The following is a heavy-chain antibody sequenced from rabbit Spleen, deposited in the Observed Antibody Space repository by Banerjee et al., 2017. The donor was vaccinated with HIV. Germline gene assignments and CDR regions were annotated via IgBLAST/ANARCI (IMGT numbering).Heavy chain of an antibody. CDR1: GFRFSFNNDYV. D-gene: IGHD2-1*01. V-gene: IGHV1S45*01. J-gene: IGHJ3*01. Sequence: QEQLVESGGGLVRPGASLTLTCKASGFRFSFNNDYVMCWVRQAPGKGLEWIACINSYTAKSVYATWAKGPFTISKTSSTTVTLQMTSLTAADTATYFCARGSATMTLVITGYYLSLWGQGTLVTVS. CDR2: INSYTAKS. CDR3: ARGSATMTLVITGYYLSL.